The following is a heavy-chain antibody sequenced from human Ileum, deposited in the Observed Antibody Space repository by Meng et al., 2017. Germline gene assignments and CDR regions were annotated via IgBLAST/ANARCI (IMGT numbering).Heavy chain of an antibody. D-gene: IGHD3-3*01. CDR2: IASDGRNK. V-gene: IGHV3-33*01. J-gene: IGHJ5*01. CDR3: ARDRGVRWLDS. CDR1: GVTFSSHG. Sequence: QGQLVASGGGGVQPGTSLRLSCAASGVTFSSHGFHWVRQAPGKALEWVAFIASDGRNKNYAESEKGRFTTSRDNSMNTLSLQMNSLRVDDTALYFCARDRGVRWLDSWGQGTLVTVSS.